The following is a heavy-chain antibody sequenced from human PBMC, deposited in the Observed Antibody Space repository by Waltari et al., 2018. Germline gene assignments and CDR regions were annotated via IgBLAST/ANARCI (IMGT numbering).Heavy chain of an antibody. CDR1: GGTFSSYA. Sequence: QVQLVQSGAEVKKPGSSVKVSCKASGGTFSSYAISWVRQAPGQGLGWMGGIIPIFGTANYAQKFQGRVTITTDESTSTAYMELSSLRSEDTAVYYCARAPGGSGSYPYYYYYGMDVWGQGTTVTVSS. D-gene: IGHD3-10*01. CDR2: IIPIFGTA. J-gene: IGHJ6*02. V-gene: IGHV1-69*05. CDR3: ARAPGGSGSYPYYYYYGMDV.